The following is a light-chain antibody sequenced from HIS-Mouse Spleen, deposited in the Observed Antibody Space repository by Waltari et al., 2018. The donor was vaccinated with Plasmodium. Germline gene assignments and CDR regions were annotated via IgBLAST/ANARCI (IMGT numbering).Light chain of an antibody. J-gene: IGKJ3*01. CDR1: QSVSSN. Sequence: DIVMTQSPATLSVSPGERATLSCRASQSVSSNLAWYQQKPGQAPRLLIYGASTRATGIPARFRGSGSGIEFTLTISSLQSEDFAVYYCQQYNNWSFTFGPGTKVDIK. V-gene: IGKV3-15*01. CDR2: GAS. CDR3: QQYNNWSFT.